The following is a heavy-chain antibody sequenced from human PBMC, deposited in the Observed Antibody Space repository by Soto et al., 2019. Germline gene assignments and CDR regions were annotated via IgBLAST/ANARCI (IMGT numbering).Heavy chain of an antibody. J-gene: IGHJ5*02. Sequence: QLPLQESGSGLVKPSQTLSLTCAVSGGSISSGGYSWSWIRQPPGKGLEWIGYIYHSGSTYYNPSPXSXXNISVDRAKNQVSPELSLGAPADPAGDYWARVPWPWSQGTLVP. CDR2: IYHSGST. CDR3: ARVPWP. CDR1: GGSISSGGYS. V-gene: IGHV4-30-2*01.